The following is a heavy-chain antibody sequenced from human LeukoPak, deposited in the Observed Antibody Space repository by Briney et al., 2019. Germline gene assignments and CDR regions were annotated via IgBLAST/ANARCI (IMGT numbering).Heavy chain of an antibody. CDR1: GGSISGYY. Sequence: SETLSLTCTVSGGSISGYYWTWIRQPPGKGLEWIGEINHSGSTNYNPSLKSRVIISVDTSKSQFSLKLSSVTAADTAVYYCARGPTVVYDILTGYYYFDYWGQGTLVTVSS. CDR3: ARGPTVVYDILTGYYYFDY. CDR2: INHSGST. V-gene: IGHV4-34*01. J-gene: IGHJ4*02. D-gene: IGHD3-9*01.